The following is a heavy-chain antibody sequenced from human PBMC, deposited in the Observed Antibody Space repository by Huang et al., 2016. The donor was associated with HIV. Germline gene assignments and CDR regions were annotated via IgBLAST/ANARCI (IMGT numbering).Heavy chain of an antibody. J-gene: IGHJ6*02. CDR2: IVGGGRI. Sequence: EVQLVESGGALIQPGGSLRLSCAGSGFTVSDNYLTWVRQAPGKGLEGVSVIVGGGRIYYADSVRGRFTVSRDNSKNILYLQMNNLRADDTAVYYCARGAESSWYGNYYYGMDVWGPGTTVTVS. D-gene: IGHD6-13*01. V-gene: IGHV3-53*01. CDR1: GFTVSDNY. CDR3: ARGAESSWYGNYYYGMDV.